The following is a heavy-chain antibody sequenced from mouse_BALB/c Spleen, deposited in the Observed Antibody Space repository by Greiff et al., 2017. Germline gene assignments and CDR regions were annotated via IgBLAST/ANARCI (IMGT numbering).Heavy chain of an antibody. J-gene: IGHJ2*01. CDR2: ISSGSSTI. D-gene: IGHD1-2*01. V-gene: IGHV5-17*02. CDR1: GFTFSSFG. CDR3: ARSITTATGYFDY. Sequence: EVQVVESGGGLVQPGGSRKLSCAASGFTFSSFGMHWVRQAPEKGLEWVAYISSGSSTIYYADTVKGRFTISRDNPKNTLFLQMTSLRSEDTAMYYCARSITTATGYFDYWGQGTTLTVSS.